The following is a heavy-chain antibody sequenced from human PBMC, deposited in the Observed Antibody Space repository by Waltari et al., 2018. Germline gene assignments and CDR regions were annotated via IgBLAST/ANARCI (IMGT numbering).Heavy chain of an antibody. CDR2: INTDGSRT. CDR3: ARDISEWEDFDY. CDR1: GFTFSHYW. Sequence: EVQLVESGGGLVQPGGSLRLSCAASGFTFSHYWMHWVRQAPGKGLVWVSRINTDGSRTAYADSVKGRFTISRDNAKDTVFLQMNSLRADDTAVYYCARDISEWEDFDYWGQGTLVTVSS. D-gene: IGHD1-26*01. J-gene: IGHJ4*02. V-gene: IGHV3-74*03.